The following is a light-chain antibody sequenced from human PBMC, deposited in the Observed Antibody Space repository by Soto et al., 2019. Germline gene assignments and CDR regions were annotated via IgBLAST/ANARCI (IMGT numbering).Light chain of an antibody. V-gene: IGKV4-1*01. J-gene: IGKJ4*01. CDR2: WAS. CDR3: QQYYSTPPLT. CDR1: QSVLYSSNNKNC. Sequence: DIVMTQSPDSLAASLGERATINCKSSQSVLYSSNNKNCLAWYQQKPGQPPKLLIYWASTRESGVPDRFSGSGSGTDFTLTISSLQAEDVAVYYCQQYYSTPPLTFGGGTKVEIK.